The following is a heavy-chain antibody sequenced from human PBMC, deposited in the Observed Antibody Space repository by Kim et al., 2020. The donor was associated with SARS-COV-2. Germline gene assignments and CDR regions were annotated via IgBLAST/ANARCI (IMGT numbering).Heavy chain of an antibody. CDR1: GETFSSYN. V-gene: IGHV1-69*02. Sequence: SVKVSCKVFGETFSSYNINWVRQAPGQGLEWMGRIIPMVGIPDYAQKFQGRVTITADRSTSTAYMDVSSLTSGYTAVYYCARPAGGFGDRFDYWGLGTLVTVSS. J-gene: IGHJ4*02. D-gene: IGHD3-10*01. CDR2: IIPMVGIP. CDR3: ARPAGGFGDRFDY.